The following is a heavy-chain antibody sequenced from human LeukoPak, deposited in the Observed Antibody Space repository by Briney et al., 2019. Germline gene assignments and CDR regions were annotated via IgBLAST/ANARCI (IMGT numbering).Heavy chain of an antibody. V-gene: IGHV3-74*01. CDR2: INSDGSST. D-gene: IGHD1-1*01. Sequence: GGSLRLSCAASGFTFSSYWMHWVRQAPGKGLVWVSRINSDGSSTSYADSVKGRFTISRDSAKNTLYLQMNSLRAEDTAVYYCARDHDREAFDIWGQGTMVTVSS. J-gene: IGHJ3*02. CDR1: GFTFSSYW. CDR3: ARDHDREAFDI.